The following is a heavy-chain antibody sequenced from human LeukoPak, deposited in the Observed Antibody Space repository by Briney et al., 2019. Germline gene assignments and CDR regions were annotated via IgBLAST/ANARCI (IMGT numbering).Heavy chain of an antibody. Sequence: SETLSLTCSVSAVSISSGSFYWGWIRQPPGKGLEWIGTISYSGTTYYSPSLKSRVTISVDTSKNQFSLKLSSVTAADTAVYYCARDLGPTTVTPWANAFDIWGQGTMVTVSS. CDR3: ARDLGPTTVTPWANAFDI. D-gene: IGHD4-17*01. V-gene: IGHV4-39*02. J-gene: IGHJ3*02. CDR1: AVSISSGSFY. CDR2: ISYSGTT.